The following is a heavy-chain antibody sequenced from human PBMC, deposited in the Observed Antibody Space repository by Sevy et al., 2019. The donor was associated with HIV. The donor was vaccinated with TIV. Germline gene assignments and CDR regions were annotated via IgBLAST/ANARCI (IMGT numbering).Heavy chain of an antibody. V-gene: IGHV5-51*01. CDR2: IYPGDYDT. J-gene: IGHJ5*02. CDR3: ARLYSSSFDT. CDR1: GYRFTSQW. D-gene: IGHD3-22*01. Sequence: GESLKISCKGSGYRFTSQWIGWVRQMPGKGLEWMGVIYPGDYDTRYSPSFQGQVTISIDKSTSPAYLQWSSLEASDTAMYYCARLYSSSFDTWGQGTLVTVSS.